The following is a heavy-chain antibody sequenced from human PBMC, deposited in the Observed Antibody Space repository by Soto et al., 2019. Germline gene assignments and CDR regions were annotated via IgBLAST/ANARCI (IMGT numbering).Heavy chain of an antibody. V-gene: IGHV1-69*13. J-gene: IGHJ6*02. CDR1: GGTFSSYA. Sequence: ASVKVSCKASGGTFSSYAISWVRQAPGQGLEWMGGIIPIFGTANYAQNFQGRGTITADESTSTAYMERSSLRSEDTAVYYCARGQQLVDSLRYDYYGMDVWGQGTTVTVSS. CDR3: ARGQQLVDSLRYDYYGMDV. CDR2: IIPIFGTA. D-gene: IGHD6-6*01.